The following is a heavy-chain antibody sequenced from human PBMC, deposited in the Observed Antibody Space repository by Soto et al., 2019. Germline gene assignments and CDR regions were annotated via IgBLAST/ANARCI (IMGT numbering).Heavy chain of an antibody. CDR3: VKGAIFGVVIIPDHDAFDI. Sequence: GGSLRLSCAASGFTFSSYAMGWVRQAPGKGLEWVSAISGSGGSTYYADSVKGRFTISRDNSKNTLYLQMNSLRAEDTAVYYCVKGAIFGVVIIPDHDAFDIWGQGTMVTVSS. CDR2: ISGSGGST. D-gene: IGHD3-3*01. V-gene: IGHV3-23*01. J-gene: IGHJ3*02. CDR1: GFTFSSYA.